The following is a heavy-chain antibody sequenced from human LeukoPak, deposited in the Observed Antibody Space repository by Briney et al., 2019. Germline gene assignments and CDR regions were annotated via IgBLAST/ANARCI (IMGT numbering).Heavy chain of an antibody. D-gene: IGHD3-10*01. Sequence: SETLSLTCTVSGGSISSYYWSWIRQPAGKGLEWIGRIYTSGSTNYNPSLKSRVTMSVDTSKNQFSLKLSSVTAADTAVYYCARSPPDYGSGRGRGFDYWGQGTLVTVSS. CDR3: ARSPPDYGSGRGRGFDY. CDR1: GGSISSYY. V-gene: IGHV4-4*07. CDR2: IYTSGST. J-gene: IGHJ4*02.